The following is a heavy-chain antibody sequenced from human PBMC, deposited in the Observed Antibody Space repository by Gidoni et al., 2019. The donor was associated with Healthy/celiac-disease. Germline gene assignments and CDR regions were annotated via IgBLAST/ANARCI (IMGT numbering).Heavy chain of an antibody. J-gene: IGHJ4*02. CDR3: TRLWIQQHGSFDY. CDR2: IRSKANSYAT. CDR1: GFTFSGSA. Sequence: EVQLVESGGGLVQPGGSLKLSCAASGFTFSGSAMHWVRQASGKGLEWVGRIRSKANSYATAYAASVKGRFTISRDDSKNTAYLQMNSLKTEDTAVYYCTRLWIQQHGSFDYWGQGTLVTVSS. V-gene: IGHV3-73*01. D-gene: IGHD5-18*01.